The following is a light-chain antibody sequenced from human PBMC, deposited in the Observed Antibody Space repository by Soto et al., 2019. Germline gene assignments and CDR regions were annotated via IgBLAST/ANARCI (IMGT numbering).Light chain of an antibody. V-gene: IGKV3-15*01. CDR3: QQYNNWPHT. CDR2: GAS. Sequence: EIVMTQSPATLSVSPGERATLSCRASQSVSSNLAWYQQKPGQAPRLLIYGASTRATGIPARFSGSVSRTEFTLHISSLQSKDFAVYYCQQYNNWPHTFGEGTRLEIK. J-gene: IGKJ5*01. CDR1: QSVSSN.